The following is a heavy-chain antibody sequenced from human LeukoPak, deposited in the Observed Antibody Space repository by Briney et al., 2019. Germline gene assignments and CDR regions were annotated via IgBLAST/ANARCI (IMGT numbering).Heavy chain of an antibody. J-gene: IGHJ4*02. Sequence: RESLKISCKGSGYSFTSYWIGWVRQMPGKGLEWMGIIYPGDSDTRYSPSFQGQVTISADKSISTAYLQWSSLKASDTAMYYCARLGGSGSYYTGEYYFDYWGQGTLVTVSS. CDR2: IYPGDSDT. V-gene: IGHV5-51*01. D-gene: IGHD3-10*01. CDR1: GYSFTSYW. CDR3: ARLGGSGSYYTGEYYFDY.